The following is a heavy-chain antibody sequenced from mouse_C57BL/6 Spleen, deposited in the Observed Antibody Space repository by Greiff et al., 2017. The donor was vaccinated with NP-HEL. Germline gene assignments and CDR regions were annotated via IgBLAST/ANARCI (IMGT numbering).Heavy chain of an antibody. CDR2: INPSTGGT. CDR1: GYSFTGYY. J-gene: IGHJ3*01. D-gene: IGHD3-2*02. Sequence: EVQLQQSGPELVKPGASVKISCKASGYSFTGYYMNWVKQSPEKSLEWIGEINPSTGGTTYNQKFKAKATLTVDKSSSTAYMQLKSLTSEDSAVYYCAEDSSGYVSFAYWGQGTLVTVSA. V-gene: IGHV1-42*01. CDR3: AEDSSGYVSFAY.